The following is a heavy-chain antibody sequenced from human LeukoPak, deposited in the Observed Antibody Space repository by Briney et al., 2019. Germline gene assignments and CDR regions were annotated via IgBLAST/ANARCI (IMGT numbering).Heavy chain of an antibody. CDR1: GASISTHH. Sequence: SETLSLTCTVSGASISTHHWSWIRQPPGEGLEWIGDLFNSGGTKYNASLQSRVTISIDTSKKKVSLKVTSVTAADTAVYYCARRLPASGMRDVWGQGTTVTVTS. J-gene: IGHJ6*02. V-gene: IGHV4-59*08. D-gene: IGHD3-10*01. CDR2: LFNSGGT. CDR3: ARRLPASGMRDV.